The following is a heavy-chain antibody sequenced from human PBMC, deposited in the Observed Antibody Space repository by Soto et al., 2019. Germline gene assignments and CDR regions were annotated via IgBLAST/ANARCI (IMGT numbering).Heavy chain of an antibody. CDR3: ARDPTTVVTPGLYDYYYYGMDV. CDR2: ISYDGSNK. J-gene: IGHJ6*02. CDR1: GFTFSSYA. Sequence: GGSLRLSCAASGFTFSSYAMHWVRQAPGKGLERVAVISYDGSNKYYADSVKGRFTISRDNSKNTLYLQMNSLRAEDTAVYYCARDPTTVVTPGLYDYYYYGMDVWGQGTTVTVSS. D-gene: IGHD4-17*01. V-gene: IGHV3-30-3*01.